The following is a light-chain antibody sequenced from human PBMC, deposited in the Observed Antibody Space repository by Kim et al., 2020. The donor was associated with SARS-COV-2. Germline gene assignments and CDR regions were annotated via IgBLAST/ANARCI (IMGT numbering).Light chain of an antibody. CDR2: DAS. Sequence: EIVLTQSPGTPSLSPGERATLSCRASQSVSSYLAWYQQKPGQAPRLLIYDASNRATGIPARFSGSGSGTDFTLTISSLEPEDFAVYYCQQRSNWWTFGQGTKVDIK. CDR3: QQRSNWWT. CDR1: QSVSSY. J-gene: IGKJ1*01. V-gene: IGKV3-11*01.